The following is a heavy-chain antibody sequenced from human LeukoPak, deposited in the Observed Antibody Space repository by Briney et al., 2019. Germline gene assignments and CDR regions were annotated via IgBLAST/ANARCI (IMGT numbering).Heavy chain of an antibody. J-gene: IGHJ6*02. CDR1: GFTFPNYW. D-gene: IGHD3-10*01. CDR2: ISYDGSNE. Sequence: GGSLRLSCAASGFTFPNYWMSWVRQAPGKGLEWVAVISYDGSNEYYADSVKGRFTISRDNSKNTLYLQMNSLRAEDTGVYYCARGVTMVRGAYYYGMDVWGQGTTVTVSS. V-gene: IGHV3-30-3*01. CDR3: ARGVTMVRGAYYYGMDV.